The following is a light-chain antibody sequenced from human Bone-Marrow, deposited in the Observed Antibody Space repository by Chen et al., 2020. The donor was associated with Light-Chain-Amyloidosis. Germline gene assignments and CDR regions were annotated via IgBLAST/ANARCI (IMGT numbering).Light chain of an antibody. Sequence: QSALTQPASVSGSPGQSLTISCTGTSSDVGGDNHVSWYQQHPGKAPRLMIYEVTNRPSWVPGRCSGARSDNTGYLTISGLQTEGGADDFCSSDTSTNTLDFGSGTRVTVL. CDR1: SSDVGGDNH. V-gene: IGLV2-14*01. CDR2: EVT. J-gene: IGLJ1*01. CDR3: SSDTSTNTLD.